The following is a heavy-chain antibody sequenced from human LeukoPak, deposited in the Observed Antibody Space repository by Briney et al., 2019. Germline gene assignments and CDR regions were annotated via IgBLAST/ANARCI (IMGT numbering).Heavy chain of an antibody. CDR3: ARRGMVRGVT. D-gene: IGHD3-10*01. Sequence: SETLSLTCTDSGGSISSSSYYWGWIRQPPGKGLEWIGSVYYSGSTYYNPSLKSRVTISVDTSKNQFSLKLSSVTAADTAVYYCARRGMVRGVTGGQGTLVTVSS. V-gene: IGHV4-39*01. CDR2: VYYSGST. CDR1: GGSISSSSYY. J-gene: IGHJ4*02.